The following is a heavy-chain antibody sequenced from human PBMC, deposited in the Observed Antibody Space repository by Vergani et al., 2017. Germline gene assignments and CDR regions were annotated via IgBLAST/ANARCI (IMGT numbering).Heavy chain of an antibody. D-gene: IGHD2-21*02. J-gene: IGHJ4*02. CDR3: ASNSPYCGGDCYFDY. V-gene: IGHV1-69*13. Sequence: QVQLVQSGAEVKKPGSSVKVSCKASGGTFSSYAISWVRQAPGQGLGWMGRIIPIFGTANYAQKFQGRVTITADESTSTAYMELSSLRSVDTAVYYCASNSPYCGGDCYFDYWGQGTLVTVSS. CDR2: IIPIFGTA. CDR1: GGTFSSYA.